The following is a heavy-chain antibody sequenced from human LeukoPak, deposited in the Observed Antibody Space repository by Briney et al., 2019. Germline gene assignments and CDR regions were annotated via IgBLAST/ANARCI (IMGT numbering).Heavy chain of an antibody. V-gene: IGHV3-30*03. J-gene: IGHJ4*02. D-gene: IGHD4-17*01. Sequence: PGGSLRLSCAASGFTFSRYGMNWVRQAPGKGLEWVALISYDGSNEYYADSVKGRFTISRDNSKNTLYLQMSSLRADDTAVYYCARLRNTMTTPRFDYWGQGTLVTVSS. CDR2: ISYDGSNE. CDR3: ARLRNTMTTPRFDY. CDR1: GFTFSRYG.